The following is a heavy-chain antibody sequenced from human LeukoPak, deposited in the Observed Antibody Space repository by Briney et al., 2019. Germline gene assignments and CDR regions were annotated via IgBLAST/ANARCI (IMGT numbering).Heavy chain of an antibody. D-gene: IGHD3-10*01. V-gene: IGHV3-53*01. CDR1: GFTVSSNY. CDR2: IYSGGST. CDR3: ARVMVREVIIT. Sequence: GGSLRLSCAAPGFTVSSNYMSWVRQAPGKGLEWVSVIYSGGSTYYADSVKGRFTISRDNSKNTLYLQMNSLRAEDTAVYYCARVMVREVIITWGQGTLVTVSS. J-gene: IGHJ5*02.